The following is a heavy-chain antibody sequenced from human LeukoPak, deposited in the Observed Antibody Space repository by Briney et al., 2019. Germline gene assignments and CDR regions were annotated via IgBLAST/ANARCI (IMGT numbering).Heavy chain of an antibody. CDR2: INPNSGGT. CDR1: GYTFTGYY. CDR3: ARAEYSSSAGFDY. Sequence: ASVKVSCKASGYTFTGYYMHWVRQAPGQGLEWMGWINPNSGGTNYAQKFQGRVTMTRDTSISTAYMELSRLRSDDRAVYYCARAEYSSSAGFDYWGQGTLVTVSS. J-gene: IGHJ4*02. D-gene: IGHD6-6*01. V-gene: IGHV1-2*02.